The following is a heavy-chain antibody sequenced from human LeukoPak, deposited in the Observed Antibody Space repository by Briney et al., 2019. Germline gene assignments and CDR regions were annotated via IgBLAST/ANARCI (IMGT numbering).Heavy chain of an antibody. J-gene: IGHJ4*02. CDR1: GGSFSGYY. D-gene: IGHD3-22*01. V-gene: IGHV4-34*01. Sequence: SETLSLTCAVYGGSFSGYYWSWIRQPPGKGLEWIGEINHSGSTNYNPSLKSRVTISVDTSKNQFSLKLSSVTAADTAVYYCARGYLAYYDSSGYVPYYFDYWGQGPLVTVSS. CDR2: INHSGST. CDR3: ARGYLAYYDSSGYVPYYFDY.